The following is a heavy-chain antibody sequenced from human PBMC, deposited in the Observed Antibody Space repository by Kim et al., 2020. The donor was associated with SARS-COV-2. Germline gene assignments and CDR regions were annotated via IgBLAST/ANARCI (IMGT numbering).Heavy chain of an antibody. D-gene: IGHD3-10*01. CDR3: AKEGRPGYGSGSYSLFDW. J-gene: IGHJ4*02. Sequence: KGRFTISRDNSKNTLYLQMTSLTAEDTAIYYCAKEGRPGYGSGSYSLFDWWGRGSLVTVSS. V-gene: IGHV3-23*01.